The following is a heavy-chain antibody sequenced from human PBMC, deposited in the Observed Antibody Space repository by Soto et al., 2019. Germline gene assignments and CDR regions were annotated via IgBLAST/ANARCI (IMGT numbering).Heavy chain of an antibody. J-gene: IGHJ4*02. D-gene: IGHD2-15*01. V-gene: IGHV1-69*06. CDR2: IIPIFGTA. Sequence: SVSVSCKASGVTFSSYAISWVRQAPVQGLEWMGWIIPIFGTAKYAQKFQGRVTITPDKYTTAASMELSSLGSEHTAVYYCASSHDYAGNVVAIESWGQGTTVTASS. CDR3: ASSHDYAGNVVAIES. CDR1: GVTFSSYA.